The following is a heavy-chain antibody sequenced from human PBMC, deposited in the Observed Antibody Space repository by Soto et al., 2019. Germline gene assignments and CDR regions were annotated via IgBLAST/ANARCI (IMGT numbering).Heavy chain of an antibody. Sequence: GASVKVSCKTSGYTFTNYYIHWVRQAPGQGLEWMGVINPSGISTTYAQKFQGRVTMTRDTSTSTVYMDLSSLRHEDTAAYFCARVPVSYRAPCSGGSCYLFDYWGQGTLVTVSS. CDR3: ARVPVSYRAPCSGGSCYLFDY. V-gene: IGHV1-46*01. J-gene: IGHJ4*02. D-gene: IGHD2-15*01. CDR1: GYTFTNYY. CDR2: INPSGIST.